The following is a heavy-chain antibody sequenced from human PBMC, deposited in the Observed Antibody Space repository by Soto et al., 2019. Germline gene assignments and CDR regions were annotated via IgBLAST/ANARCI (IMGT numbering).Heavy chain of an antibody. V-gene: IGHV3-15*01. CDR3: ARDLSVVFDY. Sequence: WGSLRLSCAASRFIFSNAWMSWVRQAPGKGLEWVGRIKSIPDGGTTVYAAPVKGRFTISRDDPKNMLYLQMNSLKIDDTAVYYCARDLSVVFDYWGQGTLVTVSS. D-gene: IGHD2-15*01. J-gene: IGHJ4*02. CDR2: IKSIPDGGTT. CDR1: RFIFSNAW.